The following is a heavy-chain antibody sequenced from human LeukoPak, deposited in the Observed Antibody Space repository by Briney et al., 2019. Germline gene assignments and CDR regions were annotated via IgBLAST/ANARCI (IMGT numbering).Heavy chain of an antibody. D-gene: IGHD3-22*01. CDR2: IRYDGSNN. CDR3: AREEVDSSGPFDYYYYYGMDV. J-gene: IGHJ6*02. CDR1: GFTFSSYG. V-gene: IGHV3-30*02. Sequence: GGSLRLSCAASGFTFSSYGMHWVRQAPGKGLEGVAFIRYDGSNNYYADSVKGRFTISRDNAKNSLYLQMNSLRAEDTAVYYCAREEVDSSGPFDYYYYYGMDVWGQGTTVTVSS.